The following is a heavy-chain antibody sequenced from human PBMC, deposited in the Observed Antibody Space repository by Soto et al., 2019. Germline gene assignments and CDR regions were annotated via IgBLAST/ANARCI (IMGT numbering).Heavy chain of an antibody. J-gene: IGHJ6*02. CDR2: MNPNSGNT. V-gene: IGHV1-8*01. Sequence: ASVKVSCKASGYTFTSYDINWVRQATGQGLEWMGWMNPNSGNTGYAQKFQGRVTMTRNTSISTAYMELSSLRSEDTAVYYCARGGYCISTSCRRQYMDVWGQGTTVTVSS. CDR1: GYTFTSYD. D-gene: IGHD2-2*01. CDR3: ARGGYCISTSCRRQYMDV.